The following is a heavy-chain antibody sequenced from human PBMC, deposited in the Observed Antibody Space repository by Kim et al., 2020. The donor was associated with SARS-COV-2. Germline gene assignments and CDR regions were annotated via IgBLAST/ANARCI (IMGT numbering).Heavy chain of an antibody. CDR3: ARDMSLEYFDWLGPSLAN. J-gene: IGHJ4*02. D-gene: IGHD3-9*01. V-gene: IGHV3-30*01. Sequence: KGRFTISRDNSKNTLYLQMNSLRAEDTAVYYCARDMSLEYFDWLGPSLANWGQGTLVTVSS.